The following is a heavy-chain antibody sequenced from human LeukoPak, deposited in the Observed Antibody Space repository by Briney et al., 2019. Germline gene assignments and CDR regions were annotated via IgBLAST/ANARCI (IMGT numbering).Heavy chain of an antibody. CDR2: ISGSGGST. CDR1: GFTFSSYA. J-gene: IGHJ5*02. V-gene: IGHV3-23*01. CDR3: AKDSSSGGWFDP. D-gene: IGHD6-13*01. Sequence: GGSLRLSCAASGFTFSSYAMSWVRQAPGKGLEWVSAISGSGGSTYYADSVKGRFTISRDNSKNTPYLQMNSLRAEDTAVYYCAKDSSSGGWFDPWGQGTLVTVS.